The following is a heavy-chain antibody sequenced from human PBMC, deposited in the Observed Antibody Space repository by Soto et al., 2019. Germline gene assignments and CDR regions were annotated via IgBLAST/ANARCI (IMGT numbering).Heavy chain of an antibody. J-gene: IGHJ4*02. CDR3: AGGDGDRYGGNGCLGRH. V-gene: IGHV3-74*01. CDR2: IKSDGSGT. Sequence: EVQLVESGGGLVQPGESLTLSCAASGFTFSSYWMHWVRQAPGKGLVWVSRIKSDGSGTYYADSVKGRLTISRDNAKNTLYLQMNSLRVEDTAVYVCAGGDGDRYGGNGCLGRHWGQGTLVTVSS. CDR1: GFTFSSYW. D-gene: IGHD5-18*01.